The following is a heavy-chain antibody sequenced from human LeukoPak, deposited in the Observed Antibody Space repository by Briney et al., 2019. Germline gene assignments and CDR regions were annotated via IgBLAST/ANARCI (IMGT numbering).Heavy chain of an antibody. V-gene: IGHV3-53*01. D-gene: IGHD3-22*01. Sequence: GGSLRLSCEASGFTVSSNYMTWVRQAPGKGLEWVSVIYSDGTTYYADSVKGRFTISRDNSKNTLYLQMNSLRAEDTAVYYCARDSGSPFYDSSGYFDYWGQGTLVTVSS. J-gene: IGHJ4*02. CDR1: GFTVSSNY. CDR3: ARDSGSPFYDSSGYFDY. CDR2: IYSDGTT.